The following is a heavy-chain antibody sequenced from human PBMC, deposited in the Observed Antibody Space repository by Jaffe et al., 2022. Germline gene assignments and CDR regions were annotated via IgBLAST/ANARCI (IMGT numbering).Heavy chain of an antibody. CDR1: GFSLSTSGVG. J-gene: IGHJ4*02. V-gene: IGHV2-5*02. Sequence: QITLKESGPTLVKPTQTLTLTCTFSGFSLSTSGVGVGWIRQPPGKALEWLALIYWDDDKRYSPSLKSRLTITKDTSKNQVVLTMTNMDPVDTATYYCAHRLGGYGSGSYYPSDYFDYWGQGTLVTVSS. CDR3: AHRLGGYGSGSYYPSDYFDY. CDR2: IYWDDDK. D-gene: IGHD3-10*01.